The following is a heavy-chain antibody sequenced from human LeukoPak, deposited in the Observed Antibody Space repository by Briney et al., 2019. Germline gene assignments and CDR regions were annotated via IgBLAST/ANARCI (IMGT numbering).Heavy chain of an antibody. CDR1: GGSFSGYY. CDR3: ARRTMVRGVIRGWFDP. D-gene: IGHD3-10*01. V-gene: IGHV4-34*01. J-gene: IGHJ5*02. CDR2: INHSGST. Sequence: SETLSLTCAVYGGSFSGYYWSWIRQPPGKGLEWIGEINHSGSTNYNPSLKSRVTISVDTSKNQFSPKLSSVTAADTAVYYCARRTMVRGVIRGWFDPWGQGTLVTVSS.